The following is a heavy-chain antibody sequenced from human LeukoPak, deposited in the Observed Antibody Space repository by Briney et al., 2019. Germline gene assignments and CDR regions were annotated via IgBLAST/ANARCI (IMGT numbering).Heavy chain of an antibody. Sequence: GRSLRLSCAASGFTFSSYGMHWVRQAPGKGLEWVAVIWYDGSNKYYADSVKGRFTISRDNSKNTLYLQINSLRAEDTAVYYRAKDVRMTAIRGFDYWGQGTLVTVSS. CDR3: AKDVRMTAIRGFDY. V-gene: IGHV3-33*06. CDR2: IWYDGSNK. D-gene: IGHD2-21*02. CDR1: GFTFSSYG. J-gene: IGHJ4*02.